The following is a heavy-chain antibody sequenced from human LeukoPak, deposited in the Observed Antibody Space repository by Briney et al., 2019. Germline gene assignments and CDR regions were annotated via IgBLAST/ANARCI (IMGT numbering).Heavy chain of an antibody. D-gene: IGHD6-19*01. CDR2: MYHDGYT. CDR3: ARSRGAVAGWSFDI. V-gene: IGHV4-4*02. Sequence: PSETLSLTCVVSGGSISNTDHWNWVRQPPGTGLEWIGEMYHDGYTNYNPSLKSRVTMSVDKSKNHYSLKLTSVTAADTAVYYCARSRGAVAGWSFDIWGQGTVVTVS. J-gene: IGHJ3*02. CDR1: GGSISNTDH.